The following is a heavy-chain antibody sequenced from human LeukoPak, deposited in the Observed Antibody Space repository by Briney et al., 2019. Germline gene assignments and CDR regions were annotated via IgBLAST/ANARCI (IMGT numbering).Heavy chain of an antibody. Sequence: PVQPLHSASVPSYTGTYIYYADSVKGRFTISRDNARNSLYLQMNSLRAEDTAIYYCVRDRGTYRPIDYWGQGTLVTVSS. V-gene: IGHV3-21*04. D-gene: IGHD1-26*01. CDR2: PSYTGTYI. CDR3: VRDRGTYRPIDY. J-gene: IGHJ4*02.